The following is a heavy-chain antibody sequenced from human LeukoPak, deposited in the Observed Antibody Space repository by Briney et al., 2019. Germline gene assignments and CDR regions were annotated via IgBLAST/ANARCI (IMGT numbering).Heavy chain of an antibody. CDR3: AREWELRREDY. J-gene: IGHJ4*02. V-gene: IGHV4-59*12. CDR2: IYYTGSA. Sequence: PSETLSLTCTVSGGPFSSYYWSWIRQPPGKGLEWIGYIYYTGSANYNPSLKSRVTMSVDTSKNQFSLKLSSVTAADTAVYYCAREWELRREDYWGQGTLVTVSS. CDR1: GGPFSSYY. D-gene: IGHD1-26*01.